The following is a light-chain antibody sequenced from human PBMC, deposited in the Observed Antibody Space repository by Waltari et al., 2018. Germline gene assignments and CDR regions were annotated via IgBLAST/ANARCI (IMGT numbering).Light chain of an antibody. Sequence: DIVLTQPPLSLPVTPGEPAFISCNASQSLFDSDDGHTYWDWYLQKPGQSTQLLIYIVSYRASGVPDRFSGSGSDTDFTLKISRVEAEDVGVYYCMQRLEFPLTFGGGTKVEIK. V-gene: IGKV2-40*01. CDR2: IVS. CDR3: MQRLEFPLT. J-gene: IGKJ4*01. CDR1: QSLFDSDDGHTY.